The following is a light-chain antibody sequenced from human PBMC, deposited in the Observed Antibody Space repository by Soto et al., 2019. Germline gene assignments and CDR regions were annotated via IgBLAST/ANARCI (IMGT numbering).Light chain of an antibody. CDR3: SSYTSSSTYV. J-gene: IGLJ1*01. CDR1: SSDVGGYNY. V-gene: IGLV2-14*01. CDR2: DVS. Sequence: QSALTQPASVSGSPGQSITISCTGTSSDVGGYNYVSWYQQHPGKAPKLMIYDVSNRPSGVSNRFFGSKSGNTASLTISGHQAEDEADYYCSSYTSSSTYVFGTGTRSPS.